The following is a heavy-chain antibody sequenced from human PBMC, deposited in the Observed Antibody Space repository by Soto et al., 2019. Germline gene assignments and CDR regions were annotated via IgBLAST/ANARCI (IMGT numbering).Heavy chain of an antibody. CDR2: ISWNSGSI. J-gene: IGHJ6*02. CDR1: GFTFDDYA. D-gene: IGHD3-10*01. CDR3: AKDRGITMPPYGMDV. V-gene: IGHV3-9*01. Sequence: PGGSLRLSCAASGFTFDDYAMHWVRQAPGKGLEWVSGISWNSGSIGYADSVKGRFTISRDNAKNSLYLQMNSLRAEDTALYYCAKDRGITMPPYGMDVWGQGTTVTVSS.